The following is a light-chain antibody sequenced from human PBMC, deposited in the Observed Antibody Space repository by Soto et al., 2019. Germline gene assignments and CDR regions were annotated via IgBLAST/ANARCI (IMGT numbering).Light chain of an antibody. CDR1: QSVTNNY. J-gene: IGKJ1*01. CDR3: QQYSSSPLT. V-gene: IGKV3-20*01. CDR2: GAS. Sequence: EIVLTHSPGTLSLSPGERATLSCRASQSVTNNYLAWYQHKPGQAPRLVIYGASSRATGISDRFSASGSGTDFTLTISRLEPEDFAVYYCQQYSSSPLTFGQGTKVDIK.